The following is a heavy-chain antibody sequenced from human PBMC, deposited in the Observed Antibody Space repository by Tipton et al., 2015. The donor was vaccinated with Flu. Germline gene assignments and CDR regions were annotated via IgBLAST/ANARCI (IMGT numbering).Heavy chain of an antibody. D-gene: IGHD5-18*01. J-gene: IGHJ6*02. CDR3: ARDDSYGPFYYYGLDV. CDR2: IWYDGSNI. V-gene: IGHV3-33*01. CDR1: GFDFSVYG. Sequence: QVQLVQSGGGGVQPERSLRLSCKVSGFDFSVYGMHWVRQAPGKGLEWVAVIWYDGSNIHYADSVKGRFTISRDNAKNSLYLQMNSLRVEDTAVYFCARDDSYGPFYYYGLDVWGQGTTVTVSS.